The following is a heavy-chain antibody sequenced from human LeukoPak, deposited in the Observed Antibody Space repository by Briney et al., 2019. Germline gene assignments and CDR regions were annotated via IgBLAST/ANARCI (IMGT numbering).Heavy chain of an antibody. CDR2: INPNSGGT. V-gene: IGHV1-2*02. D-gene: IGHD4-17*01. Sequence: GASVKVSCKASGYTFTAYYMHWVRQAPGQGLEWMGWINPNSGGTNYAQKFQGRVTMTRDTSISTAYMELSRLRSDDTAVYYCARDLEEDYGDYVIDYWGQGTLVTVSS. CDR1: GYTFTAYY. J-gene: IGHJ4*02. CDR3: ARDLEEDYGDYVIDY.